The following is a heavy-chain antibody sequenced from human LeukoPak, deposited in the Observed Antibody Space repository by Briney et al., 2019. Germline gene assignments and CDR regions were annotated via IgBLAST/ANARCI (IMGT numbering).Heavy chain of an antibody. V-gene: IGHV4-30-4*01. D-gene: IGHD3-10*01. J-gene: IGHJ4*02. CDR1: GGSISSGDYY. Sequence: SQTLSLTCTVPGGSISSGDYYWSWIRQPPGKGLEWIGYIYYSGSTYYNPSLKSRVTISVDTSKNQFSLKLSSVTAADTAVYYCARGLLWFGELLYYFDYWGQGTLVTVSS. CDR2: IYYSGST. CDR3: ARGLLWFGELLYYFDY.